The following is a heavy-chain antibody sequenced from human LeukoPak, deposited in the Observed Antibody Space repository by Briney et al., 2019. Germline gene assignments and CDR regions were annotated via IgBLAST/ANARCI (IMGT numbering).Heavy chain of an antibody. D-gene: IGHD6-13*01. V-gene: IGHV4-4*02. CDR2: IYHSGNT. J-gene: IGHJ4*02. CDR1: GFTFSSYW. CDR3: ASALPFQLVH. Sequence: GSLRLFCAASGFTFSSYWMSWVRQPPGKGLEWIGEIYHSGNTNYNPSLKSRVTMSVDKSKNQFSLKLSSVTAADTAVYYCASALPFQLVHWGQGTLVTVSS.